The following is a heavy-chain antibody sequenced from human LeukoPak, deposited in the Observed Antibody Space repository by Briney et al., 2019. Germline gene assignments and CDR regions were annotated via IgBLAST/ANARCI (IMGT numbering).Heavy chain of an antibody. J-gene: IGHJ4*02. D-gene: IGHD3-22*01. Sequence: ASVKVSCKAPGYTFTGYYMHWVRQAPGQGLEWMGWINPNSGGTNYAQKFQGRVTMTRDTSISTAYMELSRLRSDDTAVYYCAREHAYYDSSGRLLVWGQGTLVTVSS. V-gene: IGHV1-2*02. CDR1: GYTFTGYY. CDR2: INPNSGGT. CDR3: AREHAYYDSSGRLLV.